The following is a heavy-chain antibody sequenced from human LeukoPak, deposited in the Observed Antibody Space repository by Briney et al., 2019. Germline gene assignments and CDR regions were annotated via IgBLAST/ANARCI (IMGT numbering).Heavy chain of an antibody. V-gene: IGHV4-30-2*01. D-gene: IGHD4-11*01. CDR2: IYHSGST. CDR3: ARAQGLQYSEFDY. J-gene: IGHJ4*02. CDR1: GGSISSGGYS. Sequence: PSQTLSLTCAVSGGSISSGGYSWSWIRQPPGKGLEWIGYIYHSGSTYYNPSLKSRVTISVDRSKNQFSLKLSSVTAADTAVYYCARAQGLQYSEFDYWGQGTLVTVSS.